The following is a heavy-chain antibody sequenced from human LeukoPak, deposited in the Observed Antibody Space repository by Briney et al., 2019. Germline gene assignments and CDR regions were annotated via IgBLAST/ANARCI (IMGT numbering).Heavy chain of an antibody. CDR3: AREWVSSGNYYKDY. V-gene: IGHV3-21*01. CDR2: ISGSSNYI. Sequence: PGGSLRLSCAASGFTFSSYSMNWVRQAPGKGLEWVSSISGSSNYIYYADSVKGRFTISRDNPKNSLYLQMNGLRAEDTAVYYCAREWVSSGNYYKDYWGQGTLVTVSS. CDR1: GFTFSSYS. J-gene: IGHJ4*02. D-gene: IGHD1-26*01.